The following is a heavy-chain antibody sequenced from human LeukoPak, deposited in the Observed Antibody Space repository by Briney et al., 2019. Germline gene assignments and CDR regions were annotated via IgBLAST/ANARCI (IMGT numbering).Heavy chain of an antibody. J-gene: IGHJ3*02. D-gene: IGHD1-26*01. V-gene: IGHV3-21*01. CDR1: GFSFSSHS. CDR3: ARDRSATDVNDAFDI. Sequence: PGGSLRLSCAASGFSFSSHSMNWVRQAPGKGLEWVSSISSSSSYIYYADSVKGRFTISRDNAKNSLYLQMNSLRAEDTAVYYCARDRSATDVNDAFDIWGQGTMVTVSS. CDR2: ISSSSSYI.